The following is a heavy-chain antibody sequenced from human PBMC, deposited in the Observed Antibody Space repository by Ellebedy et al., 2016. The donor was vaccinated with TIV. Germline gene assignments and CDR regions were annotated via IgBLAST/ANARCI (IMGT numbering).Heavy chain of an antibody. V-gene: IGHV3-66*01. CDR2: IYSDGNT. J-gene: IGHJ6*02. CDR1: GFAVSSNY. CDR3: ARGRVVRGVISYYYGMDV. Sequence: PGGSLRLSCAASGFAVSSNYMTRVRQAPGRGLEWVSLIYSDGNTNYADSVRGRFTISRDDAKNSLYLQMNSLRAEDTAVYYCARGRVVRGVISYYYGMDVWGQGATVTV. D-gene: IGHD3-10*01.